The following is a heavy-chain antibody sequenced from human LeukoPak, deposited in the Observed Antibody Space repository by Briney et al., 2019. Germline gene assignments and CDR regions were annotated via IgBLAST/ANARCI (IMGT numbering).Heavy chain of an antibody. Sequence: SETLSLTCTVSGGSLTGYFWSWIRQPPGKGLEWVGYVFYEGNTNYNSSLKSRVTISVDTSKNQFSLKLSSVTAADTAVYYCAREASITIFGVVKYYFDYWGQGTLVTVSS. D-gene: IGHD3-3*01. J-gene: IGHJ4*02. CDR1: GGSLTGYF. CDR3: AREASITIFGVVKYYFDY. V-gene: IGHV4-59*01. CDR2: VFYEGNT.